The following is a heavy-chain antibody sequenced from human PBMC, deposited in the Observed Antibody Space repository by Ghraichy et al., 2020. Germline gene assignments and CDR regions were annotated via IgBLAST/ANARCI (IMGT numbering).Heavy chain of an antibody. Sequence: SETLSLTCAVYGGPFSDYYWSWIRQPPGKGLEWIGEINHSGTTNYNSTLESRVTISVDTSKNQFSLKLKTVTAADTAVYYCARGGYGDYAGPLLYFDSWGQGTLVTVSS. D-gene: IGHD4-17*01. CDR1: GGPFSDYY. CDR3: ARGGYGDYAGPLLYFDS. CDR2: INHSGTT. J-gene: IGHJ4*02. V-gene: IGHV4-34*01.